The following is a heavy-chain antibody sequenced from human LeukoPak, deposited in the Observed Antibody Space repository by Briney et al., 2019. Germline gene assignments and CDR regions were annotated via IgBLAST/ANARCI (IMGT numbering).Heavy chain of an antibody. CDR1: GFTLSSYS. D-gene: IGHD6-6*01. CDR2: ISSSSSYI. CDR3: AKGSSGPFDY. V-gene: IGHV3-21*04. J-gene: IGHJ4*02. Sequence: KSGGSLRLSCAASGFTLSSYSVNWVRQAPGKGLEWGSSISSSSSYIYYADSVKGRFTISRDNSKNTLYLQMNSLRAEDTAVYYCAKGSSGPFDYWGQGTLVTVSS.